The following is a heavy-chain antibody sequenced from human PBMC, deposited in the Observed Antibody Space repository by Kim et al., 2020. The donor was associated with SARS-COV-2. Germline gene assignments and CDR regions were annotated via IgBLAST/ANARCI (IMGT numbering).Heavy chain of an antibody. D-gene: IGHD6-19*01. J-gene: IGHJ4*02. Sequence: SQTLSLTCDISGDSVSSNSAAWNWIRQSPSRGLEWLGRTYYRSKWYTDYALSVKGRLTINPDTSKNQFSLQLTSVTPEDTAVYYCARDRQRAGTGVDYWGQGTLVTVSS. CDR2: TYYRSKWYT. CDR3: ARDRQRAGTGVDY. V-gene: IGHV6-1*01. CDR1: GDSVSSNSAA.